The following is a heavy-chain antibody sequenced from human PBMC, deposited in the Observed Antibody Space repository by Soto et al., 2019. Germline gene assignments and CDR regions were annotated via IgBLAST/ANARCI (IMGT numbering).Heavy chain of an antibody. V-gene: IGHV4-30-2*01. Sequence: SETLSLTCAVSGGSISSGGYSWSWIRQPPGKGLEWIGYIYHSGSTYYDPSLKSRVTISVDRSKNQFSLKLSSVTAADTAVYYCARQLVYYGSGSANWFDPWGQGTLVTVSS. CDR3: ARQLVYYGSGSANWFDP. D-gene: IGHD3-10*01. CDR1: GGSISSGGYS. J-gene: IGHJ5*02. CDR2: IYHSGST.